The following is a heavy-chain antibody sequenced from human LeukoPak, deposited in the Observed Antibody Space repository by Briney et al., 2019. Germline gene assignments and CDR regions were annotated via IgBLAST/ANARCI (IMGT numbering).Heavy chain of an antibody. CDR1: GFTFSSYA. Sequence: GGSLRLSCAASGFTFSSYAMSWVRQAPGKGLEWVSAISGSGGSTYCADSVEGRFTISRDNSKNTLYLQMNSLRAEDTAVYYCAKVANYDFWSGYYNPFDYWGQGTLVTVSS. CDR3: AKVANYDFWSGYYNPFDY. D-gene: IGHD3-3*01. V-gene: IGHV3-23*01. CDR2: ISGSGGST. J-gene: IGHJ4*02.